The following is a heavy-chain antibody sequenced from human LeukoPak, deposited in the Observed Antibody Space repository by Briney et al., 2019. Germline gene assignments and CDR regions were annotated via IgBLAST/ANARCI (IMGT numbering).Heavy chain of an antibody. J-gene: IGHJ4*02. Sequence: ASVKVSCKASSSTFTSYGISWVRQAPGQGLEWMGWISAYNGNTNYAQKLQGRVTMTTDTSTSTAYMELRSLRSDDTAVYYCARAGKQQLVHYFDYWGQGTLVTVSS. CDR2: ISAYNGNT. D-gene: IGHD6-13*01. V-gene: IGHV1-18*01. CDR3: ARAGKQQLVHYFDY. CDR1: SSTFTSYG.